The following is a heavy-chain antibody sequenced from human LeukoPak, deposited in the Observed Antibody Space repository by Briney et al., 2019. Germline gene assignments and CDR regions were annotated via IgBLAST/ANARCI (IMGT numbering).Heavy chain of an antibody. CDR3: ARVNMVYSSSYFDY. V-gene: IGHV3-7*03. CDR2: IKQDGSEK. CDR1: GFTFSDYY. J-gene: IGHJ4*02. D-gene: IGHD6-13*01. Sequence: GGSLRLSCAASGFTFSDYYMSWIRQAPGKGLEWVANIKQDGSEKYYVDSVKGRFTISRDNAKNSLYLQMNSLRAEDTAVYYCARVNMVYSSSYFDYWGQGTLVTVSS.